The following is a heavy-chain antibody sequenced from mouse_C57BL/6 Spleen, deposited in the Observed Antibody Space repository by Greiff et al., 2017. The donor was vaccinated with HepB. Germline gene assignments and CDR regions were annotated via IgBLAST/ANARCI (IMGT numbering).Heavy chain of an antibody. J-gene: IGHJ3*01. CDR2: INPNNGGT. V-gene: IGHV1-26*01. Sequence: VQLQQSGPELVKPGASVKISCKASGYTFTDYYMNWVKQSHGKSLEWIGDINPNNGGTSYNQKFKGKATLTVDKSSSTAYMELRSLTSEDSAVYYCARLFNWDWFAYWGQGTLVTVSA. D-gene: IGHD4-1*02. CDR3: ARLFNWDWFAY. CDR1: GYTFTDYY.